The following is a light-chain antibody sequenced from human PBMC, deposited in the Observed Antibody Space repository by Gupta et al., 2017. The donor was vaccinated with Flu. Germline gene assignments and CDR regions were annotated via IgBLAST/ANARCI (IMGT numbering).Light chain of an antibody. J-gene: IGLJ1*01. Sequence: QSALTQPRSVSGSPGQSVTISCTGTNTDVGAYDYVSWYQQHPGEAPKFIIYEVTERPSGVPDRFSGSKSGNTASLTISGLQAEDEADYYCCSYAGDYGFVFGTGTKVTVL. CDR2: EVT. CDR1: NTDVGAYDY. V-gene: IGLV2-11*01. CDR3: CSYAGDYGFV.